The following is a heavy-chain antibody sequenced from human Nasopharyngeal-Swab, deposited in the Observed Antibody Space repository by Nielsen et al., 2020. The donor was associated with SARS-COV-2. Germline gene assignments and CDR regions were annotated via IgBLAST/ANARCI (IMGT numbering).Heavy chain of an antibody. D-gene: IGHD3-10*01. CDR2: ISSSSSYI. Sequence: GGSLRLSCAASGFTFSSYSMNWVRQAPGKGLEWVSSISSSSSYIYYADSVKGRFTISRDNAKNSLYLQMNSLRAEDTAVYYCARARRGVDYYMDVWGKGTTVTDSS. V-gene: IGHV3-21*01. CDR3: ARARRGVDYYMDV. J-gene: IGHJ6*03. CDR1: GFTFSSYS.